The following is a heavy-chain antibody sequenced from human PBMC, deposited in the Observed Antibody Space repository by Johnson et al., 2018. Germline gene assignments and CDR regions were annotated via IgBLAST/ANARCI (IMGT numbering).Heavy chain of an antibody. J-gene: IGHJ3*01. D-gene: IGHD2-21*02. Sequence: QVQLVQSGGGLVKPGGSLRLSCAASGFTFSDYYMSWIRQAPGKGLEWLSYISNTGNNIYYAEPVKGRITISRDNAKNSLYLQMNSLRAEDTAVYYCARGGDFFSGAFDVWGQGTMVTVSS. V-gene: IGHV3-11*01. CDR1: GFTFSDYY. CDR2: ISNTGNNI. CDR3: ARGGDFFSGAFDV.